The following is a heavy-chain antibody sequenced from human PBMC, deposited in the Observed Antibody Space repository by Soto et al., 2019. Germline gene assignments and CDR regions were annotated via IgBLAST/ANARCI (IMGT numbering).Heavy chain of an antibody. CDR2: ISAYNRNT. J-gene: IGHJ6*02. Sequence: ASVKVSCKASGYTFTSYGISWVRQAPGQGLEWMGWISAYNRNTNYAQKLKGRVTMTTDTSTSTAYMDLRSLRSDDTAVYYCARDRKIVVVAANYYYYYGMDVWGQGTTVTVS. CDR1: GYTFTSYG. D-gene: IGHD2-15*01. CDR3: ARDRKIVVVAANYYYYYGMDV. V-gene: IGHV1-18*01.